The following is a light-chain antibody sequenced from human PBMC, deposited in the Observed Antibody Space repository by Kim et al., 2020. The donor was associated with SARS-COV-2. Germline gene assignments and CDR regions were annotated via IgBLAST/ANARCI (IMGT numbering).Light chain of an antibody. CDR2: KDN. J-gene: IGLJ3*02. CDR1: ALPKQY. CDR3: QSADSSGTYWV. Sequence: SPGQTARSTCSGDALPKQYAYWYQQTPGQAPVLVIYKDNERPSGIPERFSGSSSGTTVTLTISGVQAEDEADYYCQSADSSGTYWVFGGGTQLTVL. V-gene: IGLV3-25*03.